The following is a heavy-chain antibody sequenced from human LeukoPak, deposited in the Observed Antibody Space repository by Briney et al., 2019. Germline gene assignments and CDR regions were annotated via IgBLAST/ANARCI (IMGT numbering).Heavy chain of an antibody. CDR1: GFTFSSYA. D-gene: IGHD3-10*01. Sequence: GGSLRLSCAASGFTFSSYAMSWVRQAPGRGLEWVPAISGSGGSTYYADSVKGRFTISRDNSKNTLYLQMNSLRAEDTAVYYCAGLLWFGELPYYYGMDVWGQGTTVTVSS. J-gene: IGHJ6*02. V-gene: IGHV3-23*01. CDR3: AGLLWFGELPYYYGMDV. CDR2: ISGSGGST.